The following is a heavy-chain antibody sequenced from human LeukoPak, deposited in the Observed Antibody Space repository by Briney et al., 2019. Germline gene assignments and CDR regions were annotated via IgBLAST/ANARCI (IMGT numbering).Heavy chain of an antibody. CDR2: IYPGDSDT. CDR3: ARQYDSSPYYFDY. Sequence: GESLKISCKGSGYSFTTDWIGWVRQMPGKGLEWMGIIYPGDSDTRYSPSFQGQVTISADKSISTAYLQWSSLKASDTAMYYCARQYDSSPYYFDYWGQGTLVTVSS. J-gene: IGHJ4*02. CDR1: GYSFTTDW. D-gene: IGHD3-22*01. V-gene: IGHV5-51*01.